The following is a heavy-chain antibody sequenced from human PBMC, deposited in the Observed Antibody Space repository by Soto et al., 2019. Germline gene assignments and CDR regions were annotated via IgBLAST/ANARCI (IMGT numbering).Heavy chain of an antibody. CDR1: GYAFTSYD. V-gene: IGHV1-8*01. CDR3: ARGRGAYDILTGYGRLDP. D-gene: IGHD3-9*01. J-gene: IGHJ5*02. CDR2: MNPNSGNT. Sequence: ASVKVSCKASGYAFTSYDINWVRQATGQGLEWMGWMNPNSGNTGYAQKFQGRVTMTRNTSISTAYMELSSLRSEDTAVYYCARGRGAYDILTGYGRLDPWGQGTLVTVSS.